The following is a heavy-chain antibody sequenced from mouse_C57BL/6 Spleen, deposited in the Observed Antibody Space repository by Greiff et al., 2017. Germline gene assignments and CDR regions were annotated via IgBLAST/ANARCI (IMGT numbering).Heavy chain of an antibody. CDR3: TRWGGAMDY. J-gene: IGHJ4*01. Sequence: VQLQESGAELVRPGASVTLSCKASGYTFTDYEMHWVKQTPVHGLEWIGAIDPETGGTAYNQKFKGKAILTADKSSSTAYMELRSRTSEDSAVYYCTRWGGAMDYWGQGTSGTVSS. CDR2: IDPETGGT. CDR1: GYTFTDYE. V-gene: IGHV1-15*01.